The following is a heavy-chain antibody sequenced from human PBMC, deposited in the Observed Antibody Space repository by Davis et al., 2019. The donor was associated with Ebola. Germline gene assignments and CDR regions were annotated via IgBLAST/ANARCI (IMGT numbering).Heavy chain of an antibody. CDR2: MNPNSGNG. Sequence: AASVKVSCKASGYTFTSYDINWVRQATGQGLEWMGWMNPNSGNGGYVQKFQGRVTMTRNTSISTAYMELSSLRSEDTAVYYCARGRAGSFNWFDPWGQGTLVTVSS. J-gene: IGHJ5*02. V-gene: IGHV1-8*01. D-gene: IGHD1-26*01. CDR3: ARGRAGSFNWFDP. CDR1: GYTFTSYD.